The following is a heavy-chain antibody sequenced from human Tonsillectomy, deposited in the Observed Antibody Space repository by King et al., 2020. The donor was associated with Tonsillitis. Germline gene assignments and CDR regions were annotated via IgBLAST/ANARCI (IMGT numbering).Heavy chain of an antibody. CDR1: GYTFTDYY. J-gene: IGHJ6*02. CDR3: AGHISSSSYFYYGMDV. V-gene: IGHV1-2*02. D-gene: IGHD6-6*01. Sequence: QLVQSGTEVKKPGASVKVSCKASGYTFTDYYIHWVRQAPGQGLEWMGRINPNTGGTNYAQRFKGRVTMTRDTSISTAYMELSRLRSDDTAVYYCAGHISSSSYFYYGMDVWGQGTTVTVSS. CDR2: INPNTGGT.